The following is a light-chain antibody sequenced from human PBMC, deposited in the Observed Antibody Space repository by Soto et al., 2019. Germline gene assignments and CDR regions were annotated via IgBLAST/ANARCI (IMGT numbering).Light chain of an antibody. CDR2: AAS. CDR3: QKYNSAPNT. Sequence: DVQMTQSPSSLSASVGDRVTITCRASRDISSPLAWYQQKPGKVPKLLIYAASTLHAGVQSRFSGSGSGTFFTLTINSLQPEDVATYYCQKYNSAPNTFGRGTRLEIK. J-gene: IGKJ2*01. V-gene: IGKV1-27*01. CDR1: RDISSP.